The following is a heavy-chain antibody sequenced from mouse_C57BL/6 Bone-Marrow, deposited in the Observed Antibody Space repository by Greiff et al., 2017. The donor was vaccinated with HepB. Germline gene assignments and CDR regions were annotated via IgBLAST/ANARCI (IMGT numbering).Heavy chain of an antibody. J-gene: IGHJ4*01. CDR1: GYTFTSYW. V-gene: IGHV1-72*01. CDR2: IDPNSGGT. Sequence: QVQLKQPGAELVKPGASVKLSCKASGYTFTSYWMHWVKQRPGRGLEWIGRIDPNSGGTKYNEKFKSKATLTVDKPSSTAYMRLSSLTSEVSAVYYCASGSTMVTTGVYYAMDYWGQGTSVAVSS. CDR3: ASGSTMVTTGVYYAMDY. D-gene: IGHD2-2*01.